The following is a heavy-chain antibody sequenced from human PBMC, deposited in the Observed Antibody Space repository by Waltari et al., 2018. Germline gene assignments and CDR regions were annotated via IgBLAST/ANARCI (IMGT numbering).Heavy chain of an antibody. D-gene: IGHD3-22*01. J-gene: IGHJ4*02. CDR3: ARGKAYYYDSSGYFPFDY. V-gene: IGHV4-34*01. CDR1: GGSFSGYY. Sequence: QVQLQQWGAGLLKPSETLSLTCAVYGGSFSGYYWSWIRQPPGKGLEWIGEINHSGSTNYHPSLKSRVTISVDTSKNQFSLKLSSVTAADTAVYYCARGKAYYYDSSGYFPFDYWGQGTLVTVSS. CDR2: INHSGST.